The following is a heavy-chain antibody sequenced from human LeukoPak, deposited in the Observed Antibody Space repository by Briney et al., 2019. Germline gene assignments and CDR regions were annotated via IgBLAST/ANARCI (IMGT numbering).Heavy chain of an antibody. D-gene: IGHD3-3*01. CDR2: IYTSGST. CDR3: ARGSYDFYLYYMDV. Sequence: SQTLSLTCTVSGGSISSGSYYWSWIRQPAGKGLEWIGRIYTSGSTNYNPSLKSRVTMSVDTSKNQFSLKLSSVTAADTAVYYCARGSYDFYLYYMDVWGKGTTVTVSS. J-gene: IGHJ6*03. V-gene: IGHV4-61*02. CDR1: GGSISSGSYY.